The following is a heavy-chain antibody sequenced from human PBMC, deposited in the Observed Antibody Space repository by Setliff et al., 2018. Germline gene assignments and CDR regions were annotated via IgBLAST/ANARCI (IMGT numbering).Heavy chain of an antibody. V-gene: IGHV4-30-4*08. CDR2: IYYSGST. CDR3: ARAREENFWSGDYYYYGMGV. Sequence: LSLTCTVSGGSISSGDYYWSWIRQPPGKGLEWIGYIYYSGSTYYNPSLKSRVTISVDTSKNQFSLKLSSVTAADTAVYYCARAREENFWSGDYYYYGMGVWGQGTTVTVSS. CDR1: GGSISSGDYY. D-gene: IGHD3-3*01. J-gene: IGHJ6*02.